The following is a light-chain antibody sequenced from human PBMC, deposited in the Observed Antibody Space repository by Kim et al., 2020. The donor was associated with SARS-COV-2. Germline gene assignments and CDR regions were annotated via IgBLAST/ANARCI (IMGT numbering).Light chain of an antibody. V-gene: IGKV3-15*01. CDR2: GAS. Sequence: EIVMTQSPATLSVSPGERATLSCRASQSVSSNLAWYQQKPGQAPRLLIYGASTRATGIPARFSGSESGTEFTLTISSLQSEDFAVYYCQQYNKWPLWTFGQGTKVDIK. CDR3: QQYNKWPLWT. CDR1: QSVSSN. J-gene: IGKJ1*01.